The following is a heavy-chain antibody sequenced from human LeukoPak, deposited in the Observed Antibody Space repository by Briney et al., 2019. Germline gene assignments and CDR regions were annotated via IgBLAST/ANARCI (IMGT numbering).Heavy chain of an antibody. V-gene: IGHV4-38-2*02. CDR1: GYSISSGYY. J-gene: IGHJ5*02. CDR3: ARAQAKRCTNGVCFFWFDP. CDR2: IYHSGST. D-gene: IGHD2-8*01. Sequence: SGTLSLTCTVSGYSISSGYYWGWIRQPPGKGLEWIGSIYHSGSTYYNPSLKSRVTISVDTSRNQFSLRVTSLTAADTAVYYCARAQAKRCTNGVCFFWFDPWGQGTLVTVSS.